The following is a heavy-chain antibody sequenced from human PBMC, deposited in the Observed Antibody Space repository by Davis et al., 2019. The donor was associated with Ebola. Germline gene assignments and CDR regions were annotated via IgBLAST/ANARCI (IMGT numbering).Heavy chain of an antibody. D-gene: IGHD6-6*01. J-gene: IGHJ6*02. Sequence: ASVKVSCKVSGYTLTELSMHWVRQAPGKGLEWMGGFDPEDGETIYAQKFQGRVTMTEDTSTDTAYMELSSLRSEDTAVYYCARDNGGSSPHYYYYYYGMDVWGQGTTVTVSS. CDR2: FDPEDGET. CDR3: ARDNGGSSPHYYYYYYGMDV. V-gene: IGHV1-24*01. CDR1: GYTLTELS.